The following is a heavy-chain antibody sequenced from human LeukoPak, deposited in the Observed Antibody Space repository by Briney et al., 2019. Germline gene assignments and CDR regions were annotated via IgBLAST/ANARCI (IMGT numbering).Heavy chain of an antibody. Sequence: SETLSLTCAVYGGSFSGYYWSWIRQPPGKGLEWIGEINHSGSTNYNPSLKSRVTISVDTSKNQFSLNLSSVTAADTAVYYCARWEGGSYYDFDYGGQGTLVTVSS. V-gene: IGHV4-34*01. CDR2: INHSGST. CDR1: GGSFSGYY. J-gene: IGHJ4*02. D-gene: IGHD1-26*01. CDR3: ARWEGGSYYDFDY.